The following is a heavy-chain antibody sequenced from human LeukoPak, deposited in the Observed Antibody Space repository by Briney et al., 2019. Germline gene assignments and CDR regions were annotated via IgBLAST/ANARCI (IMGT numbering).Heavy chain of an antibody. V-gene: IGHV3-30*02. CDR2: IRYDGSNE. D-gene: IGHD3-10*01. CDR1: GFSFSGYG. J-gene: IGHJ4*02. CDR3: ARGFLGSGTPGDY. Sequence: GSLRLSCAASGFSFSGYGMHWVRQAPGKGLEWVAFIRYDGSNEYYADSVKGRFTISRDNAKNSLYLQMNSLRAEDTAVYYCARGFLGSGTPGDYWGQGTLVTVSS.